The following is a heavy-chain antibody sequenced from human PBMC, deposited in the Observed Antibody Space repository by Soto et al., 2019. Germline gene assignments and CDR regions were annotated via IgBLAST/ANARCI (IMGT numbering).Heavy chain of an antibody. Sequence: EVQLVESGGGLVQPGGSLKLSCAVSGFNFSGSAMHWVRQASGKGLDWVGRIRSKSNSYATAYAASVKGRFTISRDDSKNTAYLQMNSLKTEDTAVYYCTRGYGDYVRDYWGQGTLVTVSS. J-gene: IGHJ4*02. CDR3: TRGYGDYVRDY. CDR1: GFNFSGSA. V-gene: IGHV3-73*01. D-gene: IGHD4-17*01. CDR2: IRSKSNSYAT.